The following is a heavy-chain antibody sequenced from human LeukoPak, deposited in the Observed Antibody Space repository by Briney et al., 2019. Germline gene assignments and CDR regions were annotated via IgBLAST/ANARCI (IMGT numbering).Heavy chain of an antibody. D-gene: IGHD3-10*01. CDR1: GGSGGSITNYY. Sequence: SETLSLTCTVSGGSGGSITNYYWSWIRQPPGKGLEWIGYIYYSGTTSYNPSLKSRVTISLDTSKNQFSLKLSSVTAADTAVYYCARVRGRRDYYGSGSYRYYFDYWGQGTLVTVSS. CDR3: ARVRGRRDYYGSGSYRYYFDY. J-gene: IGHJ4*02. V-gene: IGHV4-59*12. CDR2: IYYSGTT.